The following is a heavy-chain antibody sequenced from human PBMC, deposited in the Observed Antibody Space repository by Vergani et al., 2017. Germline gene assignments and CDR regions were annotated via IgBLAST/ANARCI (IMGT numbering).Heavy chain of an antibody. V-gene: IGHV4-39*01. CDR1: GGSISSYY. CDR2: IYYRGST. D-gene: IGHD2-15*01. J-gene: IGHJ6*02. CDR3: GGGREGQDYYYYGMDV. Sequence: QVQLQESGPGLVKPSETLSLTCTVSGGSISSYYWGWIRQPPRKGLEWIGSIYYRGSTYYNPSLKSRVTISVDTSKNQFSLKLSSVTAADTAVCYCGGGREGQDYYYYGMDVWGQGP.